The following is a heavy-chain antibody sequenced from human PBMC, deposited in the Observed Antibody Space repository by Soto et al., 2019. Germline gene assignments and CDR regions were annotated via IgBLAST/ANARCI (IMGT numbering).Heavy chain of an antibody. V-gene: IGHV5-10-1*01. Sequence: GESLKISCKGFGYGFSSYWISWVRQMPGKGLEWMGRIDPSDAYTNYSPSFQGHVTISTDKSISTAYLQWSSLRASDTAMYYCARRYCSSTSCPPNYYAMDVWGQGTTVTVSS. CDR2: IDPSDAYT. CDR1: GYGFSSYW. D-gene: IGHD2-2*01. J-gene: IGHJ6*02. CDR3: ARRYCSSTSCPPNYYAMDV.